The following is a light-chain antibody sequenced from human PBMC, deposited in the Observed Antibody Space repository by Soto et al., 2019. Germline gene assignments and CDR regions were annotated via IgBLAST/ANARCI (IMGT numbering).Light chain of an antibody. V-gene: IGKV1-5*01. CDR3: QQYNTYWT. Sequence: DIQMTQFPSTLSASVGDRVTITCRASQNIGSWLAWYQQKPGKAPKVLIYDVSNLETGVPSRFSGSGSGTEFTLTISSLQPEDFATYYCQQYNTYWTVGQGTRLEIK. CDR1: QNIGSW. CDR2: DVS. J-gene: IGKJ5*01.